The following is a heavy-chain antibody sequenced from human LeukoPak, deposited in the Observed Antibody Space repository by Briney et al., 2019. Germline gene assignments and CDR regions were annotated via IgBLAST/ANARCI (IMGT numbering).Heavy chain of an antibody. CDR3: ASSGRYGGKPFDY. CDR1: GGTFSSYA. V-gene: IGHV1-69*05. D-gene: IGHD4-23*01. J-gene: IGHJ4*02. Sequence: SVKVSCKASGGTFSSYAISWVRQAPGQGLEWMGGIIPIFGTANYAQRFQGRVTITTDESTSTAYMELSSLRSEDTAVYYCASSGRYGGKPFDYWGQGTLVTVSS. CDR2: IIPIFGTA.